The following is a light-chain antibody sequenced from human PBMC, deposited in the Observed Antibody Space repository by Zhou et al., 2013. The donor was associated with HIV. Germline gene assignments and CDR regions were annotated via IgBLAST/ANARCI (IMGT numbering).Light chain of an antibody. CDR3: QHRSNWPPT. CDR1: QSISTY. Sequence: EIVMTQSPATLSVSPGERATLSCRASQSISTYLGWYQQKPGQAPRLLIYDASNRAAGIPARFSGSGSGTDFTLTISSLEPEDFAVYYCQHRSNWPPTFGQGTKVEIK. CDR2: DAS. J-gene: IGKJ2*01. V-gene: IGKV3-11*01.